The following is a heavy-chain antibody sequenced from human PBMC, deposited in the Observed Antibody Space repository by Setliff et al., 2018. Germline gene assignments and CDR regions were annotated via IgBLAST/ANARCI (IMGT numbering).Heavy chain of an antibody. V-gene: IGHV1-69*06. J-gene: IGHJ2*01. CDR2: IIPIFGTA. D-gene: IGHD1-26*01. CDR1: GGTFSSYA. Sequence: SVKVSCKASGGTFSSYAISWVRQAPGQGLEWMGRIIPIFGTANYAQKFQGRVTITADKSTSTAYMELSSLRSEDTAVYYCARGAAYYWYFDLWGRGTLVTVSS. CDR3: ARGAAYYWYFDL.